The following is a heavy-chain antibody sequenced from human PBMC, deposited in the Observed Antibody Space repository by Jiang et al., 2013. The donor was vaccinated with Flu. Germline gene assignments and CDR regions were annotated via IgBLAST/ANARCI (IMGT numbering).Heavy chain of an antibody. CDR1: GITFSGYA. J-gene: IGHJ3*02. CDR2: ISHDGDK. V-gene: IGHV3-30*04. Sequence: VQLVESGGGVVQPGRSLRLSCAASGITFSGYALHWVRQAPGKGLECVAVISHDGDKFYADSVKGRFTISTDNSKNTLYLQMNSLRVEDTAVYYCAREGSGTFDAFDIWGQGTMVTVSS. D-gene: IGHD1-26*01. CDR3: AREGSGTFDAFDI.